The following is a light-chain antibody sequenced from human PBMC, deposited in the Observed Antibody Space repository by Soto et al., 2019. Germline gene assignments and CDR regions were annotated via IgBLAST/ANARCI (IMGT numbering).Light chain of an antibody. Sequence: DIVMTQSPDSLAVSLGERATINCKSSQNILYTSDNKNYLAWFQQKPGQPPKLLIYWASTRVSGVPDRFSGSGSVTDFTLTINSLQAEDVAVYYGQQFYSNLFTFGPGTKVDIK. CDR1: QNILYTSDNKNY. J-gene: IGKJ3*01. CDR2: WAS. CDR3: QQFYSNLFT. V-gene: IGKV4-1*01.